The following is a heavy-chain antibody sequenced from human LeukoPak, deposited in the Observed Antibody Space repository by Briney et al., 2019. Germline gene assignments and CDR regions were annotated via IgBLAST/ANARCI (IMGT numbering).Heavy chain of an antibody. Sequence: TSETLSLTCSVSGGSISSGSYYWGWIRQPPGKGLEWIGSIYYSGNTYYNPSLKSRVTISVDTSKNQFSLKLSSVTAADTAVYYCARRDMYSGYDRAYYFAYWGQGTLVTVSS. CDR1: GGSISSGSYY. CDR2: IYYSGNT. V-gene: IGHV4-39*01. J-gene: IGHJ4*02. D-gene: IGHD5-12*01. CDR3: ARRDMYSGYDRAYYFAY.